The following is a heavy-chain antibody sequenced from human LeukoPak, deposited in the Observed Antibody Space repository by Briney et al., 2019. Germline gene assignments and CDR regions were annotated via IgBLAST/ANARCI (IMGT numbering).Heavy chain of an antibody. J-gene: IGHJ4*02. V-gene: IGHV3-7*01. Sequence: GGSLRLSCAASGFTFSSYWMSWVRQAPGKGLEWVANIKQDGSEKYYVDSVKGRFTISRDNAKNPLYLQMNSLRAEDTAVYYCARDGYYYGSGSYSPLDYWGQGTLVTVSS. CDR2: IKQDGSEK. D-gene: IGHD3-10*01. CDR1: GFTFSSYW. CDR3: ARDGYYYGSGSYSPLDY.